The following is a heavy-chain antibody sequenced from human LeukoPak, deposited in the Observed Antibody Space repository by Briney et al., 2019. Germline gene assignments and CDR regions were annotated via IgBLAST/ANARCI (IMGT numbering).Heavy chain of an antibody. V-gene: IGHV1-2*02. CDR1: GYTFTDYF. D-gene: IGHD2-15*01. Sequence: ASVKVSCKASGYTFTDYFVHWVRQAPGQGLEWMGWINPNSGGTNYAQKFQGRVTMTRDTSISTAFMELSRLRSDDTAVYYCARDIVTERGYFSGGSCYFDYWGQGTLVTVSS. CDR2: INPNSGGT. CDR3: ARDIVTERGYFSGGSCYFDY. J-gene: IGHJ4*02.